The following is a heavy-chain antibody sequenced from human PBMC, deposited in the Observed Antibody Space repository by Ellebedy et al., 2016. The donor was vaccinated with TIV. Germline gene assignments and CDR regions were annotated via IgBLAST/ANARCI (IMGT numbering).Heavy chain of an antibody. J-gene: IGHJ4*02. CDR2: ITHSGST. CDR1: GGSFSGYY. CDR3: ARGLARDY. Sequence: MPSETLSLTCAVYGGSFSGYYWSWIRQPPGKGLAWIGEITHSGSTNYNPSLKSRVTISVDTSKNQFSLNLSSVTAADTAVYYCARGLARDYWGQGNLVTVSS. V-gene: IGHV4-34*01.